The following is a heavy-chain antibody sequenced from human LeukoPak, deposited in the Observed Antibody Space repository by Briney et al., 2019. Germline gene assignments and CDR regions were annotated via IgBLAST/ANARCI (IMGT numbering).Heavy chain of an antibody. Sequence: GGSLRLSCAASGFTFSNSVMSWVRQAPGKGLEWVSAISGSGDSTYYADSVKGRFTISRDNSKNTLYLQMNSLRAEDTAVYYCAKRYCTNGVCSYFDYWGQGTLVTVSS. CDR2: ISGSGDST. D-gene: IGHD2-8*01. J-gene: IGHJ4*02. V-gene: IGHV3-23*01. CDR1: GFTFSNSV. CDR3: AKRYCTNGVCSYFDY.